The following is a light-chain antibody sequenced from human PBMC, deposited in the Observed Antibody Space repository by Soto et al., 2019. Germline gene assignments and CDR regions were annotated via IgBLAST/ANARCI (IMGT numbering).Light chain of an antibody. CDR2: EVN. J-gene: IGLJ1*01. CDR3: SSCAVRSNV. CDR1: SSDCGGYNY. V-gene: IGLV2-8*01. Sequence: PAAASGSPGQTIAISCPGTSSDCGGYNYVSWYQQHPGKAAKLMSYEVNKRPAGVPDRFSGCTSGNTASLTVSGLQAEDEADDYCSSCAVRSNVFGTGRRVSVL.